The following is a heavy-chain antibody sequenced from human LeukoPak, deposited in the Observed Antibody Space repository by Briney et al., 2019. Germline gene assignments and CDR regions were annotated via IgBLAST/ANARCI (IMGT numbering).Heavy chain of an antibody. CDR3: ARAYYYDSSGYYSIFDY. D-gene: IGHD3-22*01. CDR1: GGSISSGSYY. J-gene: IGHJ4*02. Sequence: SETLSLTCTVSGGSISSGSYYWSWIRQPAGKGLEWIGRIYTSGSTNYNPSLKSRVTIPVDTSKNQFSLKLSSVTAADTAVYYCARAYYYDSSGYYSIFDYWGQGTLVTVSS. V-gene: IGHV4-61*02. CDR2: IYTSGST.